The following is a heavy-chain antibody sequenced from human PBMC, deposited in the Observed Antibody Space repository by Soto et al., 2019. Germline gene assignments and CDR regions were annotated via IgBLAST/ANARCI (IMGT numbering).Heavy chain of an antibody. J-gene: IGHJ6*03. CDR1: GGSFSGYY. Sequence: SETLSLTCAVYGGSFSGYYWSWIRQPPGKGLEWIGEINHSGSTNYNPSLKSRVTISVDTSKNQFSLKLSSVTAADTAVYYCARRGVEKGCYAYYYYYYFDLWGKGTTVTAS. CDR3: ARRGVEKGCYAYYYYYYFDL. V-gene: IGHV4-34*01. CDR2: INHSGST. D-gene: IGHD3-3*01.